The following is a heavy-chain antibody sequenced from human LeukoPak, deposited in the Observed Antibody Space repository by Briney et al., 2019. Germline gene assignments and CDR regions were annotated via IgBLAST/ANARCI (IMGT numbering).Heavy chain of an antibody. J-gene: IGHJ4*02. D-gene: IGHD4-11*01. CDR2: ISSSSSYI. Sequence: PGGSLRLSCAASGFTFSSYSMNWVRQAPGKGLEWVSSISSSSSYIYYADSVKGRFTISRDNAKNSLYLQMNSLRAEDTAVYYCAKDMYTVTGFFEYWGQGTLVTVSS. V-gene: IGHV3-21*01. CDR1: GFTFSSYS. CDR3: AKDMYTVTGFFEY.